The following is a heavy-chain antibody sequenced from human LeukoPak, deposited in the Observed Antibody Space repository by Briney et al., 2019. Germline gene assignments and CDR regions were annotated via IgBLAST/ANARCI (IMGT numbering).Heavy chain of an antibody. J-gene: IGHJ4*02. V-gene: IGHV4-4*07. D-gene: IGHD3-10*01. Sequence: TSETLSLTCTVSGGSISSYYWSWIRQPAGKGLEWIGRIYTSGSTNYNPSLKSRVTMSVDTSKNQFSLKLSSVTAADTAVYYCARDMYYYGSGSYYNPIDYWGQGTLVTVSS. CDR1: GGSISSYY. CDR2: IYTSGST. CDR3: ARDMYYYGSGSYYNPIDY.